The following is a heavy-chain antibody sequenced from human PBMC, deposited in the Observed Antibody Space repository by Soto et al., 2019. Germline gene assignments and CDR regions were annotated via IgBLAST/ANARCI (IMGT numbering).Heavy chain of an antibody. CDR3: ARADDTVTTFDY. CDR2: ISSSGNII. J-gene: IGHJ4*02. D-gene: IGHD4-4*01. CDR1: GFTFSYYY. V-gene: IGHV3-11*04. Sequence: GGSLRLSCAGSGFTFSYYYMSWIRQAPGKGLEWVSYISSSGNIIYYADSVKGRFTISRDNSKNTLYLQMNSLRAEDTAVYYCARADDTVTTFDYWGQGTLVTVSS.